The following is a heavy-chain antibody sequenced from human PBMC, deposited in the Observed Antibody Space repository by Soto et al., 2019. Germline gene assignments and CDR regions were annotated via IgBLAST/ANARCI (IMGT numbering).Heavy chain of an antibody. CDR3: ARDLQYYDILTGYYYGMDV. D-gene: IGHD3-9*01. J-gene: IGHJ6*02. Sequence: QVQLQASGPGLVKPSGTLSLTCAVSGGSISSSNWWSWVRQPPGKGLEWIGEIYHSGSTNYNPSLKSRVTISVDKSKNQFSLKLSSVTAADKAVYYCARDLQYYDILTGYYYGMDVWGQGTTVTVCS. V-gene: IGHV4-4*02. CDR1: GGSISSSNW. CDR2: IYHSGST.